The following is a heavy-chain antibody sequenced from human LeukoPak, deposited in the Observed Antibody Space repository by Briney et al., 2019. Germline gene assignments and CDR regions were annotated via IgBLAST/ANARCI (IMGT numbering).Heavy chain of an antibody. CDR1: GFTFSSYE. D-gene: IGHD3-10*01. CDR3: ARAGDYYGSGEVDY. J-gene: IGHJ4*02. Sequence: GGSLRLSCAASGFTFSSYELNWVRQAPGKGLEWVSYISSSGSTIYYADSVKGRFTISRDNAKNSLYLQMNSLRVEDTAVYYCARAGDYYGSGEVDYWGQGTLVTVSS. CDR2: ISSSGSTI. V-gene: IGHV3-48*03.